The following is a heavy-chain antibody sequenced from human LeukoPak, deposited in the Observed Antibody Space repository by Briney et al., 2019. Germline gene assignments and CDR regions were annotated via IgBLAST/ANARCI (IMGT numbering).Heavy chain of an antibody. CDR2: IRYDGSNK. D-gene: IGHD1-26*01. J-gene: IGHJ5*02. V-gene: IGHV3-30*02. CDR3: AKGDYYHNWFDP. Sequence: GGSLRLSCAASGFTFSSYGMHWVRQAPGKGLEWVAFIRYDGSNKYYADSVKGRFTISRDNSKNTLYLQMNSLRAEDTAVYYCAKGDYYHNWFDPWGQGTLVTVSS. CDR1: GFTFSSYG.